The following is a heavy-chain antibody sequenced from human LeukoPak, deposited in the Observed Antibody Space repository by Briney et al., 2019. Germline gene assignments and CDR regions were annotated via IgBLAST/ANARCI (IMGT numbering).Heavy chain of an antibody. CDR2: ISGSGGST. D-gene: IGHD3-16*02. CDR1: GFTFRYAW. J-gene: IGHJ4*02. Sequence: GGSLRLSCAASGFTFRYAWMNWVRQAPGKGLEWVSAISGSGGSTYYADSVKGRFTISRDNSKNTLYLQMNSLRAEDTAVYYCAKDLYVWGSYRYNQYFDYWGQGTLVIVSS. CDR3: AKDLYVWGSYRYNQYFDY. V-gene: IGHV3-23*01.